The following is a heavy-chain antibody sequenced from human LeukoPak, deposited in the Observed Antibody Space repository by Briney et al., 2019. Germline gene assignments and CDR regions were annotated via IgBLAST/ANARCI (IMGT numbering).Heavy chain of an antibody. J-gene: IGHJ4*02. CDR3: ARARVADQEIFYDTSLGGEFDY. V-gene: IGHV1-69*05. Sequence: SVKVSCKASGGTFSSLTINWVRQAPGQGLEWMGGIIPIFDRADYARKFQGRVTITTDESTSTAYMELSSLRSEDTAVYYCARARVADQEIFYDTSLGGEFDYWGQGTLVTVSS. CDR2: IIPIFDRA. CDR1: GGTFSSLT. D-gene: IGHD3-16*01.